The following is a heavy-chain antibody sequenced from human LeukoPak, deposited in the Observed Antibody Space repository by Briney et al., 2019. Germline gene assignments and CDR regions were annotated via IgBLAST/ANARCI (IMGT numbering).Heavy chain of an antibody. CDR1: GFSLSTSGVG. CDR3: AHFGLTILRF. CDR2: IYWNDDK. J-gene: IGHJ4*02. D-gene: IGHD3-10*01. Sequence: SGPTLVNPTQTLTLTCTFSGFSLSTSGVGVGWIRQPPGKALEWLTLIYWNDDKRYSPSLKNRLTITKETSKNQVVLAMTNMDPVDTATYYCAHFGLTILRFWGQGILVTVSS. V-gene: IGHV2-5*01.